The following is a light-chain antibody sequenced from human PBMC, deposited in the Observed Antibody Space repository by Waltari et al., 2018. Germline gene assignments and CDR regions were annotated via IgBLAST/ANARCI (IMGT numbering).Light chain of an antibody. CDR2: WAS. J-gene: IGKJ2*01. CDR3: QQYYDTPYT. CDR1: LSVLYSSNNKNY. V-gene: IGKV4-1*01. Sequence: DILMTQPPDSLAVSLGEGATINFKSSLSVLYSSNNKNYFAWYQQKPGQPPKLLIYWASTRESGVPDRFSGSGSGTDFTLTISSLQAEDVAVYYCQQYYDTPYTFGQGTKLEIK.